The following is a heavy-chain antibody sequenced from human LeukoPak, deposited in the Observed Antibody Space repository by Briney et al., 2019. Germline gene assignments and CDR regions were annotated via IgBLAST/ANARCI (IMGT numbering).Heavy chain of an antibody. D-gene: IGHD3-22*01. J-gene: IGHJ4*02. V-gene: IGHV1-2*02. CDR3: ARGELNYYDSSGYSLDY. Sequence: ASVKVSCKASGYTFTGYYMHWVRQAPGQGLERMGWINPNSGGTNYAQKFQGRVTMTRDTSISTAYMELSRLRSDDTAVYYCARGELNYYDSSGYSLDYWGQGTLVTVSS. CDR1: GYTFTGYY. CDR2: INPNSGGT.